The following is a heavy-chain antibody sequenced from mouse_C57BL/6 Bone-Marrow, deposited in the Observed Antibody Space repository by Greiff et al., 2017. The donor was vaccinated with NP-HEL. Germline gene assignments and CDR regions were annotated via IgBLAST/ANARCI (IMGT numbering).Heavy chain of an antibody. CDR2: ISSGGDYI. Sequence: VQLKESGEGLVKPGGSLKLSCAASGFTFSSYAMSWVRQTPEKRLEWVAYISSGGDYIYYADTVKGRFTISRDNARNTLYLQMSSLKSEDTAMYYCTRAAYGNFYAMDYWGQGTSVTVSS. D-gene: IGHD2-1*01. J-gene: IGHJ4*01. V-gene: IGHV5-9-1*02. CDR1: GFTFSSYA. CDR3: TRAAYGNFYAMDY.